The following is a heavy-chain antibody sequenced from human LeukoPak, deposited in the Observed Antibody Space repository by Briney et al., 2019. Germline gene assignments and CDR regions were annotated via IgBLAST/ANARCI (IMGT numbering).Heavy chain of an antibody. CDR3: ARGMATIFRVDPSFDY. CDR2: INHSGNS. J-gene: IGHJ4*02. Sequence: SETLSLTCAVYGGSFSDYYFTWIRQPPGKGLEWIGDINHSGNSSYNKSLKSRVTISVDTSKNQVSLELNSVTAADTAVYYCARGMATIFRVDPSFDYWGQGTLVTVSS. CDR1: GGSFSDYY. V-gene: IGHV4-34*01. D-gene: IGHD5-24*01.